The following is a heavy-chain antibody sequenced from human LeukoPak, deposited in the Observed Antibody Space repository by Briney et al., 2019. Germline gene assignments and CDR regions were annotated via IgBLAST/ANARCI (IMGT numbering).Heavy chain of an antibody. CDR3: ATGGYYCSGGSCYSRGKDYYGMDV. CDR2: FDPEDGET. D-gene: IGHD2-15*01. Sequence: EASVKVSCKVSGYTLTELSMHWVRQAPGKGFEWMGGFDPEDGETIYAQKFQGRVTMTEDTSTDTAYMELSSLRSEDTAVYYCATGGYYCSGGSCYSRGKDYYGMDVWGQGTTVTVSS. CDR1: GYTLTELS. J-gene: IGHJ6*02. V-gene: IGHV1-24*01.